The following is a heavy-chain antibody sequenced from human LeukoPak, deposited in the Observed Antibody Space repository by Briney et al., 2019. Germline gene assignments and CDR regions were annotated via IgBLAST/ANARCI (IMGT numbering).Heavy chain of an antibody. J-gene: IGHJ3*02. Sequence: GGSLRLSCAASGYTFSVHRVNWVRQVPGKGLEWVSSISSSGTYIYYADSVKGRFTISRDNAKNSLFLQMNSLRAEDTAVYYCVSGNDPDYVWGTYRLDAFDIWGEGTMVIVSS. D-gene: IGHD3-16*02. CDR3: VSGNDPDYVWGTYRLDAFDI. CDR1: GYTFSVHR. V-gene: IGHV3-21*01. CDR2: ISSSGTYI.